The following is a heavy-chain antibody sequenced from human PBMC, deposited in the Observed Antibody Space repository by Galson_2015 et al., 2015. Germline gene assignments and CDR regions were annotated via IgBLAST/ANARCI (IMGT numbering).Heavy chain of an antibody. J-gene: IGHJ2*01. CDR3: ARVSDHTVVSHYWYFDL. D-gene: IGHD4-23*01. CDR2: IIPIFGTA. CDR1: GGTFSSYA. V-gene: IGHV1-69*13. Sequence: SVKVSCKASGGTFSSYAISWVRQAPGQGLEWMGGIIPIFGTANYAQKFQGRVTITADESTSTAYMELSSLRSEDTAVYYCARVSDHTVVSHYWYFDLWGRGTLVTVSS.